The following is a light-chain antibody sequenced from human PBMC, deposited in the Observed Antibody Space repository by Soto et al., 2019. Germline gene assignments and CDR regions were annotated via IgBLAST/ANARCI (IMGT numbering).Light chain of an antibody. V-gene: IGKV3-20*01. CDR3: QQYGSSPWT. CDR1: QSVSSTY. J-gene: IGKJ1*01. CDR2: GAS. Sequence: EIVLTQSPGTLSLSPGEGATLSCRASQSVSSTYLAWYQQKPGQTPRLLMYGASSRATGIPHRFSGSGSGTDFTLTISRLESEDFAVYYCQQYGSSPWTVGQGTKVEIK.